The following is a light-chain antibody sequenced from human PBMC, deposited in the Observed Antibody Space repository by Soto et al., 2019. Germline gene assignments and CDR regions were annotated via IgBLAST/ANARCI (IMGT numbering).Light chain of an antibody. J-gene: IGKJ5*01. CDR3: HQYNDWPLT. CDR1: QSVRGN. V-gene: IGKV3-15*01. Sequence: ETVMTQSPATLSASAGDRATLSCRASQSVRGNLAWFQQKPGQAPRLLIYGTSTRATGVPARFSGSGSGTEFTFTISSLQSEDFTVYYCHQYNDWPLTFGQGTRLEIK. CDR2: GTS.